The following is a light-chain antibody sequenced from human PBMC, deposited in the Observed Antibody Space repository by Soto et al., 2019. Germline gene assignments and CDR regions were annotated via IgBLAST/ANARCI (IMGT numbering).Light chain of an antibody. CDR2: EVT. Sequence: QSVLTQPPSVSGSPGQSVTISCTGTSSDVGKYDRVSWYQQFPGTAPKLIIYEVTNRPSGVPARFSGSKSGNTASLTISWLQAEDEVDYYCSSHIHTSRYVFGTGTKVT. CDR1: SSDVGKYDR. V-gene: IGLV2-18*02. J-gene: IGLJ1*01. CDR3: SSHIHTSRYV.